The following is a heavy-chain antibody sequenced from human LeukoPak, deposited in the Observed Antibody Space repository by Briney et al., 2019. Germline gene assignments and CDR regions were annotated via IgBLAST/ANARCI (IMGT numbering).Heavy chain of an antibody. J-gene: IGHJ5*02. Sequence: GGSLRLSCAASGFTFSSYAMSWVRQAPGKGLEWVSAISGSGGSTYYADSVKGRFTISRDNSKNTPYLQMNSLRAEDTAVYYCAIQRGWFPSGFDPWGQGTLVTVSS. V-gene: IGHV3-23*01. CDR2: ISGSGGST. CDR3: AIQRGWFPSGFDP. D-gene: IGHD6-19*01. CDR1: GFTFSSYA.